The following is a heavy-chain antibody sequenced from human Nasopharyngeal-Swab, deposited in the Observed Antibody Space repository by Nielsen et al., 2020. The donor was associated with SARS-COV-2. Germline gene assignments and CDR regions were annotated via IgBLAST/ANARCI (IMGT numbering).Heavy chain of an antibody. CDR3: VREQGFDP. CDR2: ISYDGSNK. CDR1: GFTFSSYA. Sequence: GESLKISCAASGFTFSSYAMHWVRQAPGKGLEWVAVISYDGSNKYYADSVKGRFTISRDNSKNTLYLQMNSLRAEDTAVYYCVREQGFDPWGQGTLVTASS. J-gene: IGHJ5*02. V-gene: IGHV3-30-3*01.